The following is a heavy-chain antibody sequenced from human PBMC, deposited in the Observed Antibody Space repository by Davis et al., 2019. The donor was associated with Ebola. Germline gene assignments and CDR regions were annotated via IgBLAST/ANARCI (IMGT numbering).Heavy chain of an antibody. Sequence: MPSETLSLTCAVYGGTFSDYYYYWIRQTPGKGLEWIGETTHSGITNYNPSLKSRVTISVDTSKNQFSLKLSSVTAADTAVYYCARDSRPDCSGGSCYSGGHYYYYYGMDVWGQGTTVTVSS. CDR1: GGTFSDYY. V-gene: IGHV4-34*01. D-gene: IGHD2-15*01. CDR3: ARDSRPDCSGGSCYSGGHYYYYYGMDV. CDR2: TTHSGIT. J-gene: IGHJ6*02.